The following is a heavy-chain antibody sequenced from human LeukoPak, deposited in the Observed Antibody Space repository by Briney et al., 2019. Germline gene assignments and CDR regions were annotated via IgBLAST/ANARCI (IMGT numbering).Heavy chain of an antibody. Sequence: GGSLRLSCAGSGFTFRNYAMSWVRQAPGKGLEWVSVISSSGGSIYYADSVKGRFTISRDNSKNTLYLQMNSLRAEDTAVYFCTTHLVNYYYHAMDVWGQGTTVSVS. CDR2: ISSSGGSI. CDR1: GFTFRNYA. J-gene: IGHJ6*02. D-gene: IGHD1-14*01. V-gene: IGHV3-23*01. CDR3: TTHLVNYYYHAMDV.